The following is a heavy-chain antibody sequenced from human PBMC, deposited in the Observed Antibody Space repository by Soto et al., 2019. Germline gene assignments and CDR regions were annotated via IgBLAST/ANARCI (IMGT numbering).Heavy chain of an antibody. D-gene: IGHD3-22*01. CDR3: ATSSAPPYYYDSSGYYYFDY. J-gene: IGHJ4*02. V-gene: IGHV1-69*02. Sequence: SVKVSCKASGGTFSSYTISWVRQAPGQGPEWMGRIIPILGIANYAQKFQGRVTITADKSTSTAYMELSSLRSEDTAVYYCATSSAPPYYYDSSGYYYFDYWGQGTLVPVSS. CDR1: GGTFSSYT. CDR2: IIPILGIA.